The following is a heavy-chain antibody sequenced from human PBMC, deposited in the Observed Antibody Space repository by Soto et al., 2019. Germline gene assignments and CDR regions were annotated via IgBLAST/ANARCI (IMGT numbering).Heavy chain of an antibody. CDR2: IYPGDSDT. CDR1: GYSFTSYW. V-gene: IGHV5-51*01. Sequence: GESLKISCQHSGYSFTSYWIGWVRQMPGKGLEWMGIIYPGDSDTRYSPSFQGQVTISADKSISTAYLQWSSLKASDTAMYYCAKGAHITDYHYYGMDVWGQGTTVTVSS. J-gene: IGHJ6*02. CDR3: AKGAHITDYHYYGMDV.